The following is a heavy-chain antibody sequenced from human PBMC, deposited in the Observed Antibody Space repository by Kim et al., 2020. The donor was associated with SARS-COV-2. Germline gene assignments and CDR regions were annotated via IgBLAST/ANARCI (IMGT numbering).Heavy chain of an antibody. V-gene: IGHV4-34*01. J-gene: IGHJ4*01. D-gene: IGHD2-15*01. Sequence: SETLSLICAVYGGSFSGYYWSWIRQPPGKGLEWIGEINHSGSTNYNPSLKSRVTISVDTSKNQSSLKLSSVTAADTAVYYCARVRYCSGGSCPYYLDYWG. CDR3: ARVRYCSGGSCPYYLDY. CDR1: GGSFSGYY. CDR2: INHSGST.